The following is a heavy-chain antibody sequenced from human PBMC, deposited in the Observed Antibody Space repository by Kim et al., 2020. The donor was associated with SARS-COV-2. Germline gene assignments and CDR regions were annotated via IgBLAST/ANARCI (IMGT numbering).Heavy chain of an antibody. Sequence: GGSLRLSCAASGFTFSSYGMHWVRQAPGKGLEWVAAIWSDGTDVYNVESVKGRFTVSRDNSKNTLYLQMDSLRAEDTAVYYFTKSRDGYNPGHYWGQGTLVTVSS. D-gene: IGHD5-12*01. CDR3: TKSRDGYNPGHY. J-gene: IGHJ4*02. CDR1: GFTFSSYG. CDR2: IWSDGTDV. V-gene: IGHV3-33*06.